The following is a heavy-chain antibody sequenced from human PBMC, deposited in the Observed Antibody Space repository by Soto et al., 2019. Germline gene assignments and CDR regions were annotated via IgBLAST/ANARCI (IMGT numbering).Heavy chain of an antibody. J-gene: IGHJ6*02. D-gene: IGHD1-7*01. CDR1: GGSIRSYF. V-gene: IGHV4-59*01. CDR3: ARDSSLQGEYNWNYDDYYYYGMDV. Sequence: PSASLSLTCAVSGGSIRSYFWGWSRQPPGTGLEWIGCIYYSGSTNYNPSLKSRVTISVDTSKNQFSLKLSSVTAADTAVYYCARDSSLQGEYNWNYDDYYYYGMDVWGQGTTVTGSS. CDR2: IYYSGST.